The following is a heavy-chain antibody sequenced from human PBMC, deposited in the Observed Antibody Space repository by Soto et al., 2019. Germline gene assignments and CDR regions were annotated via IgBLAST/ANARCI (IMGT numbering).Heavy chain of an antibody. D-gene: IGHD6-13*01. CDR3: ARETPSAAAAYYYYGLDV. Sequence: GASVKVSCKVSGGTFSSYFINWVRQAPGQGLEWVGGIIPVFGTASYAEKFQGRVTITADESTSTAYMELSRLRSDDTAVYYCARETPSAAAAYYYYGLDVWGQGXTVTVYS. CDR1: GGTFSSYF. V-gene: IGHV1-69*13. J-gene: IGHJ6*02. CDR2: IIPVFGTA.